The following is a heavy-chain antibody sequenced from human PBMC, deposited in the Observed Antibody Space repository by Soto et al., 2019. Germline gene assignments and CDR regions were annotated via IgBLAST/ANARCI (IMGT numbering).Heavy chain of an antibody. V-gene: IGHV5-51*01. CDR2: IYPGDSDT. CDR3: ARGGYYDSSGYYYYYYYGMDV. CDR1: GYSFTSYW. J-gene: IGHJ6*02. Sequence: PGESLKISCKGSGYSFTSYWIGWVRQMPGKGLEWMGIIYPGDSDTRYSPSFQGQVTISADKPISTAYLQWSSLKASDTAMYYCARGGYYDSSGYYYYYYYGMDVWGQGTTVTVSS. D-gene: IGHD3-22*01.